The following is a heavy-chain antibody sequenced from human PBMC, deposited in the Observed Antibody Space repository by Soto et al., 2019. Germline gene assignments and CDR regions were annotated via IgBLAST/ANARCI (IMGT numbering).Heavy chain of an antibody. Sequence: ASVKVSCKASGYTFTSYDINWVRQATGQGLEWMGWMNPNSGNTGYAQKFQGRVTMTRNTSISTAYMELSSLRSEDTAVYYCAGVWFGRYYYYYDMDVWGKGTTVTVSS. CDR2: MNPNSGNT. D-gene: IGHD3-10*01. CDR3: AGVWFGRYYYYYDMDV. V-gene: IGHV1-8*01. J-gene: IGHJ6*03. CDR1: GYTFTSYD.